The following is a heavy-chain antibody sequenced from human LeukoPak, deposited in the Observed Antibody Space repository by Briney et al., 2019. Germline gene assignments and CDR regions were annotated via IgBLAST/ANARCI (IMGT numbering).Heavy chain of an antibody. CDR1: GFTFSSYA. D-gene: IGHD6-19*01. J-gene: IGHJ4*02. CDR3: ARDGSGWYSDH. V-gene: IGHV3-23*01. CDR2: ISGSGGST. Sequence: GGSLRLSCAASGFTFSSYAMSWVRQAPGKGLEWVSAISGSGGSTYYADSVKGRFTISRDNAKNSLYLQMNSLRAEDTALYHCARDGSGWYSDHWGQGTLVTVSS.